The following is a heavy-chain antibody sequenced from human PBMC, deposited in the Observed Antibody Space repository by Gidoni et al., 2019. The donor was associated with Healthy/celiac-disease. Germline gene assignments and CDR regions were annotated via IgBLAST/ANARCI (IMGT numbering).Heavy chain of an antibody. D-gene: IGHD6-13*01. CDR2: SYYSGSA. Sequence: QLQLQASGPGLVQSSETLSTPCTASGGSISSSSYYWGVSRQPPCKGLEWIGSSYYSGSAYYNPSLKSRVTISVDTSKNQFSLTLSSVTAADTAVYYCARHYAAAGTCVWFDPWGQGTLVTVSS. CDR3: ARHYAAAGTCVWFDP. CDR1: GGSISSSSYY. V-gene: IGHV4-39*01. J-gene: IGHJ5*02.